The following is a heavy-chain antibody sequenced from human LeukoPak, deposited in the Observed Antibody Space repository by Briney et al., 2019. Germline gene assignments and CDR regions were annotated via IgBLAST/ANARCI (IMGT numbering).Heavy chain of an antibody. V-gene: IGHV4-59*01. D-gene: IGHD6-19*01. J-gene: IGHJ4*02. CDR2: IYYSGST. Sequence: SETLSLTCTVSGGSISSYYWSWIRQPPGKGLEWIGYIYYSGSTNYNPSLKSRVTISVDTSKNQFSLKLSSVTAADTAVYYCARGSGWYFYWGQGTLVTVSS. CDR1: GGSISSYY. CDR3: ARGSGWYFY.